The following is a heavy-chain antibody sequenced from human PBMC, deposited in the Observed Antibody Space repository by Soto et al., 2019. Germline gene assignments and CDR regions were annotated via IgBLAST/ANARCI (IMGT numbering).Heavy chain of an antibody. CDR3: GRLEGMATISYYFDY. V-gene: IGHV4-39*01. J-gene: IGHJ4*02. CDR1: VYTVSSSSYY. CDR2: VYYSGST. D-gene: IGHD2-8*01. Sequence: SETMYLTCTVSVYTVSSSSYYWGWIHQPPGKGLEWIGSVYYSGSTYCNPSLESRVTISVDKSKNQFSLKLMSLSAADTAVYYCGRLEGMATISYYFDYWGQGALVTVSS.